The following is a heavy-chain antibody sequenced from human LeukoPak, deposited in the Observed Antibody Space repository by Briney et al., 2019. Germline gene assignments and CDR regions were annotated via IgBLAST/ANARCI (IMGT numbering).Heavy chain of an antibody. V-gene: IGHV4-39*01. Sequence: PSETLSLTCTVSGGSISSSSYYWGWIRQPPGKGLEWIGSIYYSGSTYYNPSLKSRVTISVDTSENQFSLKLSSVTAADTAVYYCARLGAKYSSSWYRFDPWGQGTLVTVSS. CDR1: GGSISSSSYY. CDR3: ARLGAKYSSSWYRFDP. J-gene: IGHJ5*02. CDR2: IYYSGST. D-gene: IGHD6-13*01.